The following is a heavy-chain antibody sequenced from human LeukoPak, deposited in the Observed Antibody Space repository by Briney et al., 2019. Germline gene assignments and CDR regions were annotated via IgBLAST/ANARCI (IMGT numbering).Heavy chain of an antibody. V-gene: IGHV1-2*02. D-gene: IGHD3-3*01. Sequence: ASVKVSCKASGYTFTGYYMHWVRQAPGQGLEWMGWINPNSGGTNYAQKFQGRVTMTRDTSISTAYMELSRLRSDDTAVYYCARGKARSQHLHDYTFHAAFDIWGQGTMVTVSS. J-gene: IGHJ3*02. CDR1: GYTFTGYY. CDR2: INPNSGGT. CDR3: ARGKARSQHLHDYTFHAAFDI.